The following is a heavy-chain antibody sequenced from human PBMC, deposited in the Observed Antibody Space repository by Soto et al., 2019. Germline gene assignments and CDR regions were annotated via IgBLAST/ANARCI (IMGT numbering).Heavy chain of an antibody. V-gene: IGHV4-59*01. CDR2: IYYSGST. CDR1: GGCISSYY. J-gene: IGHJ6*02. Sequence: SETLSLTCTVSGGCISSYYWSWIRQPPGKGLEWIGYIYYSGSTNYNPSLKSRVTISVDTSKNQFSLKLSSVTAADTAVYYCARDGSADYYYYYGMDVWGQGTTVTVSS. CDR3: ARDGSADYYYYYGMDV.